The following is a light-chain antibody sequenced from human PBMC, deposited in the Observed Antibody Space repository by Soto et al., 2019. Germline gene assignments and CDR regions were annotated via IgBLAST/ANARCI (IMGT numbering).Light chain of an antibody. J-gene: IGLJ1*01. CDR3: CSYAGSITFYV. Sequence: SVLTQPASVSGSPGQSITISCTGTDSDVGSYNLVSWYQQHPGKAPKLVIYKGSERPSGDSNRFSGSKSGNTASLTISGLQAEDEADYCCCSYAGSITFYVFGTGTKVTVL. CDR2: KGS. V-gene: IGLV2-23*01. CDR1: DSDVGSYNL.